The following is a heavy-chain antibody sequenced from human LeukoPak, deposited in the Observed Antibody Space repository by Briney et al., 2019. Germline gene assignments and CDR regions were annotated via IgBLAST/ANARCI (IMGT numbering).Heavy chain of an antibody. Sequence: SETLSLTCTVSGGSISNYYWTWIRQSPGKGLEWIANIYYGGNTRYNPFLKSRVTISADTSKNLVSLKLSSVTAADTAVYYCARHVGLGGFDYWGQGTLVTVSS. CDR1: GGSISNYY. V-gene: IGHV4-59*08. CDR3: ARHVGLGGFDY. J-gene: IGHJ4*02. D-gene: IGHD3-16*01. CDR2: IYYGGNT.